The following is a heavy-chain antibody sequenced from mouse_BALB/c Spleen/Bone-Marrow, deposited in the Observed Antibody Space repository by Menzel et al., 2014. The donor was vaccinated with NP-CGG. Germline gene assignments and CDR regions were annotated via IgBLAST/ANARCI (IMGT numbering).Heavy chain of an antibody. D-gene: IGHD2-14*01. Sequence: VKLVESGPGLVQPSQSLSITCTVSGFSLTSYGVHWVRQSPGKGLEWLGVIWSGGSTDYNAAFISRLSISKDNSKSQVFFKMNSLQANDTATYYCARNKGRRGTGAMDYWGQGTSVTVSS. J-gene: IGHJ4*01. CDR1: GFSLTSYG. CDR3: ARNKGRRGTGAMDY. V-gene: IGHV2-2*02. CDR2: IWSGGST.